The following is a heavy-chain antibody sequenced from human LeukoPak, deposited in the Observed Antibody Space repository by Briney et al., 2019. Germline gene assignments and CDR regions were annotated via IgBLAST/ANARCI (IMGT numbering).Heavy chain of an antibody. V-gene: IGHV3-7*03. CDR3: ARDRHYYDSSGYSNDY. D-gene: IGHD3-22*01. CDR1: GFTFSSYW. CDR2: INHNGNVN. J-gene: IGHJ4*02. Sequence: PGGSLRLSCAASGFTFSSYWMNWARQAPGKGLEWVASINHNGNVNYYVDSVKGRFTISRDNAKNSLYLQMSNLRAEDTAVYYCARDRHYYDSSGYSNDYWGQGTLVTVSS.